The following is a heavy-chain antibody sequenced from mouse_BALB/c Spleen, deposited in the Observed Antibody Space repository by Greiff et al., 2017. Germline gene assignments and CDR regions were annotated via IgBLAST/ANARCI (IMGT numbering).Heavy chain of an antibody. J-gene: IGHJ3*01. CDR1: GFTFSSFG. Sequence: EVKLMESGGGLVQPGGSRKLSCAASGFTFSSFGMHWVRQAPEKGLEWVAYISSGSSTIYYADTVKGRFTISRDNPKNTLFLQMTSLRSEDTAMYYCARDGVRGAYWGQGTLVTVSA. V-gene: IGHV5-17*02. D-gene: IGHD2-14*01. CDR3: ARDGVRGAY. CDR2: ISSGSSTI.